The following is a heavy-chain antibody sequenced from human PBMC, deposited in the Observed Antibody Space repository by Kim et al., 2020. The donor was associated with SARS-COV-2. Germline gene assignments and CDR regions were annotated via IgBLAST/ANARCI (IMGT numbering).Heavy chain of an antibody. CDR1: GYTFTSYG. Sequence: ASVKVSCKASGYTFTSYGISWVRQAPGQGLEWMGWISAYNGNTNYAQKLQDRVTMTTDTSTSTAYMELRSLRSDDTAVYYCARSARLRGVIIPPGYWGQGTLVTVSS. CDR2: ISAYNGNT. D-gene: IGHD3-10*01. V-gene: IGHV1-18*04. J-gene: IGHJ4*02. CDR3: ARSARLRGVIIPPGY.